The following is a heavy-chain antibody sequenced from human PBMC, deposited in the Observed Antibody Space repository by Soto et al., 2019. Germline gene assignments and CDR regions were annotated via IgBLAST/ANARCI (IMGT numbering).Heavy chain of an antibody. CDR3: ARVLTGSWNWFDP. CDR2: INSDGSRT. Sequence: EVQLVESGGGLVQPGESLRLSCAASGFTFSSYWMHWVRQAPGKGLVWVSRINSDGSRTNYAGSVKGRFTVSRDNAKNTQDLQMNSLRAEDTAVYYCARVLTGSWNWFDPWGQGTLVTVSS. CDR1: GFTFSSYW. J-gene: IGHJ5*02. D-gene: IGHD6-13*01. V-gene: IGHV3-74*01.